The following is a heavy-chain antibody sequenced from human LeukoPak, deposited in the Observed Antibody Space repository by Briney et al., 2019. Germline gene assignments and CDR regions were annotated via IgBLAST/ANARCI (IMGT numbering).Heavy chain of an antibody. CDR2: IYYSGST. V-gene: IGHV4-39*01. CDR3: ARHFPGYSSAWYGFCDY. D-gene: IGHD6-19*01. Sequence: SETLSLTCTVSGGSISSSSYYWGWIRQPPGKGLEWNGSIYYSGSTYYNPSLKSRVTISVDTSKNQFSLKLSSVTAADAAVYYCARHFPGYSSAWYGFCDYWGQGTLVTVSS. J-gene: IGHJ4*02. CDR1: GGSISSSSYY.